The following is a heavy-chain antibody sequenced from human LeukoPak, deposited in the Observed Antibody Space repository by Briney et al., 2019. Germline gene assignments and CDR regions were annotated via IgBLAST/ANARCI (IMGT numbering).Heavy chain of an antibody. Sequence: PGRSLRLSCAASGFTLSSYAMHWVRQAPGKGLEWVAVISYDGSNKYYADSVKGRFTISRDNSKNTLYLQMNSLRAEDTAVYYCAGSGGFDYWGQGTLVTVSS. CDR2: ISYDGSNK. V-gene: IGHV3-30-3*01. CDR3: AGSGGFDY. CDR1: GFTLSSYA. J-gene: IGHJ4*02. D-gene: IGHD3-3*01.